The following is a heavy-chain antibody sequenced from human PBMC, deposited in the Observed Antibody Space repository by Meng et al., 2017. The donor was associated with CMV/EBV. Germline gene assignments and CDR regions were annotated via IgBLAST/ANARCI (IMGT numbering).Heavy chain of an antibody. D-gene: IGHD1-26*01. CDR3: VKDVVGPTWGFDY. J-gene: IGHJ4*02. CDR2: MQENGAET. V-gene: IGHV3-23*01. Sequence: GGSLRLSGAASGLNLGAYTMRWVRQAPGKGLEWVSSMQENGAETYYTDSVKGRFTISRENSKTTLYLQMNNLRADDTAVYYCVKDVVGPTWGFDYWGQGTQVTVSS. CDR1: GLNLGAYT.